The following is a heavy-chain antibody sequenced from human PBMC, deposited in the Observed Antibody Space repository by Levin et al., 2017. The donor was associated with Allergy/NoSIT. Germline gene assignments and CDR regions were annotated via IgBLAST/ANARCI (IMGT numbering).Heavy chain of an antibody. CDR2: IYYTGST. Sequence: KASETLSLTCTVSGGSISNFYWSWIRQPPGKGLEWIGYIYYTGSTNYNPSLKSRATISGDRSKNQFSLRLTSVTAADTAVYYCARGNSWNDNWFDPWGQGTLVTVSS. D-gene: IGHD1-1*01. CDR3: ARGNSWNDNWFDP. CDR1: GGSISNFY. J-gene: IGHJ5*02. V-gene: IGHV4-59*08.